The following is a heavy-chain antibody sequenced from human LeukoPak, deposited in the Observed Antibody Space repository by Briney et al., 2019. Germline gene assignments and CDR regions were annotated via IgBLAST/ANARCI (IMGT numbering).Heavy chain of an antibody. D-gene: IGHD2-2*01. CDR2: ISAYNGNT. V-gene: IGHV1-18*01. Sequence: WASVKVSCKASGYTFTSYGISWVRQAPGQGLEWMGWISAYNGNTNYAQKLQGRVTMTTDTSTSTAYMELRSLRSDDTAVYYCARDGAPYCSSTSCYPDGFDPWGQGTLVAVSS. CDR3: ARDGAPYCSSTSCYPDGFDP. CDR1: GYTFTSYG. J-gene: IGHJ5*02.